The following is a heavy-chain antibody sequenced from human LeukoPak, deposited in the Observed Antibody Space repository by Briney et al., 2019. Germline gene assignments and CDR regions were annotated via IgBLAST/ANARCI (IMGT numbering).Heavy chain of an antibody. D-gene: IGHD3-10*01. V-gene: IGHV3-66*02. CDR1: GFTFSNYW. J-gene: IGHJ6*03. CDR2: IYSGGTT. CDR3: AKALTWSGELYYCYYYYMDV. Sequence: GGSLRLSCAASGFTFSNYWMHWVRQAPGKGLVWVSVIYSGGTTYYADSVKGRFTMSRDNSKNTLNLQMNGLRAEDTAVYYCAKALTWSGELYYCYYYYMDVWGKGTTVSVSS.